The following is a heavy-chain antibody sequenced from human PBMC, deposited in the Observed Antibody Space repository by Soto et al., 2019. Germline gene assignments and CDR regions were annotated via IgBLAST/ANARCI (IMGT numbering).Heavy chain of an antibody. V-gene: IGHV1-18*04. J-gene: IGHJ6*02. D-gene: IGHD1-1*01. CDR3: ARAELERGEVGHCGIDV. Sequence: ASVKVSCKTSGYTFSNYAISWVRQAPGQGLEWMGWISSYNSNNGDTKSAQMLQGRVTMTIDTSATTAYMELRSLRSDDTAVYYCARAELERGEVGHCGIDVWGQATTVTVS. CDR2: ISSYNSNNGDT. CDR1: GYTFSNYA.